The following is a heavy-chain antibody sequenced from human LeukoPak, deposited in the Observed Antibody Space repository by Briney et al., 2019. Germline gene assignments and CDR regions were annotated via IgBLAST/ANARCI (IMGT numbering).Heavy chain of an antibody. J-gene: IGHJ4*02. V-gene: IGHV3-23*01. CDR1: GFTFSSHS. D-gene: IGHD3-9*01. Sequence: GVSLRLSCAASGFTFSSHSMNWVRQAPGKGLEWVSAISGSGGSTYYADSVKGRFTISRDNSKNTLYLQMNSLRAEDTAVYYCAKGEVLRYFDWLPGPYFDYWGQGTLVTVSS. CDR3: AKGEVLRYFDWLPGPYFDY. CDR2: ISGSGGST.